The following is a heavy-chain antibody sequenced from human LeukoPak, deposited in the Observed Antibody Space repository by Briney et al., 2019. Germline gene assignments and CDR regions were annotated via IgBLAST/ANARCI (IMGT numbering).Heavy chain of an antibody. CDR1: GFMFSSNW. CDR2: IKEDGTET. D-gene: IGHD5-24*01. Sequence: QSGGSLRLSCAASGFMFSSNWMSWVRLAPGKGLEWVANIKEDGTETYYVDSVKGRFTISRDNAKNSLYLQMNSLRVEDTAAYYCAKEGRSLQTYWGQGTLVTVSS. J-gene: IGHJ4*02. CDR3: AKEGRSLQTY. V-gene: IGHV3-7*03.